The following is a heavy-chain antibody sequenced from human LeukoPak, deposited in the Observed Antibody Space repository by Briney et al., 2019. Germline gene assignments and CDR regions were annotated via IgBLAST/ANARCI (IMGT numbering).Heavy chain of an antibody. D-gene: IGHD2-15*01. CDR2: IIPIFGTA. Sequence: SVKVSGKASGGTFSSYAISWGRQAPGQGLEWMGGIIPIFGTANYAQKFQGRVTITADESTSTAYMELSSLRSEDTAVYYCARDGGIFPPGIDYWGQGTLVTVSS. CDR1: GGTFSSYA. J-gene: IGHJ4*02. CDR3: ARDGGIFPPGIDY. V-gene: IGHV1-69*13.